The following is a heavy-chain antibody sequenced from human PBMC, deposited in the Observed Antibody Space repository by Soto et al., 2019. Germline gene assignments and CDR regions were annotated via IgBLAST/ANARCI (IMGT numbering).Heavy chain of an antibody. D-gene: IGHD3-22*01. CDR2: IYPGDSDT. CDR3: ARTGRYYYDSSGYYIRDYYYGMDV. CDR1: GYSFTSYW. Sequence: PGESLKISCKGSGYSFTSYWIGWVRQMPGKGLEWMGIIYPGDSDTRYSPSFQGQVTISADKSISTAYLQWSSLKASDTAMYYCARTGRYYYDSSGYYIRDYYYGMDVWAKGPRSPSP. V-gene: IGHV5-51*01. J-gene: IGHJ6*02.